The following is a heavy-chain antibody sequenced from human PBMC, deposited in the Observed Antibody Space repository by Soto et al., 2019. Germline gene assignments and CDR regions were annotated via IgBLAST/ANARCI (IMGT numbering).Heavy chain of an antibody. Sequence: GGSLRLSCAASGFTVEDYGMSWIRQAPGKGLEWVSGINWNGGSTGYADSVKGRFTISRDNAKNSLYLQMNSLRAEDTALYYCARRLSGSPNWFDPWGQGTLVTVSS. CDR3: ARRLSGSPNWFDP. J-gene: IGHJ5*02. CDR1: GFTVEDYG. V-gene: IGHV3-20*04. CDR2: INWNGGST. D-gene: IGHD1-26*01.